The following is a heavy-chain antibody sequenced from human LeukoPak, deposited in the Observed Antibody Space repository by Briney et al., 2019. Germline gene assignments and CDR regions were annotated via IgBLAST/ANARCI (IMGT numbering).Heavy chain of an antibody. J-gene: IGHJ4*02. V-gene: IGHV1-2*02. CDR2: INPNSGGT. Sequence: GASVKVSCKASGYTFTGYYMHWVRQAPGQGLEWMGWINPNSGGTNYAQKFQGRVTMTRDTSISTAYMELSRLRSDDTAVYYCARVFPVGAIVYFDYWGQGTLVTVSS. CDR1: GYTFTGYY. D-gene: IGHD3-16*02. CDR3: ARVFPVGAIVYFDY.